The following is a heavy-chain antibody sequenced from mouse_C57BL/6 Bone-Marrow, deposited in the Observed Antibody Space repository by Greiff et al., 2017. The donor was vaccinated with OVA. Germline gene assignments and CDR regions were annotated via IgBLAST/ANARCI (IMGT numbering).Heavy chain of an antibody. Sequence: EVQLVESGGGLVQSGRSLRLSCATSGFTFSDFYMEWVRQAPGKGLEWIAASRNKANDYTTEYSASVKGRFIVSRDTSQSILYLQMNALRAEDTAIYYCARAFYGSDAMDYWGQGTSVTVSS. CDR3: ARAFYGSDAMDY. D-gene: IGHD1-1*01. CDR1: GFTFSDFY. CDR2: SRNKANDYTT. V-gene: IGHV7-1*01. J-gene: IGHJ4*01.